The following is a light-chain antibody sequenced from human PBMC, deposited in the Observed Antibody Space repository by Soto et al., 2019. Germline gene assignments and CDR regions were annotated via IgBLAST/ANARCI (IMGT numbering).Light chain of an antibody. CDR3: QQYGSSPPYT. V-gene: IGKV3-20*01. J-gene: IGKJ2*01. CDR1: QSVSDSY. Sequence: EIVLTQSPGTLFLSPGERATLSCRASQSVSDSYLAWYQQKPGQAPRLLIYASSRATGIPDRFSGSGSGTDFTLTISRLEPEDFAVYYCQQYGSSPPYTFGQGTKLEIK. CDR2: AS.